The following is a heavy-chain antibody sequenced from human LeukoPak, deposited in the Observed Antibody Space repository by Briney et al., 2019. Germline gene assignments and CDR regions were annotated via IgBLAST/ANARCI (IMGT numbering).Heavy chain of an antibody. Sequence: PGGSLRLSCAASGLTVGSSYMSWVRQAPGKGLEWVSVIYGGGITNYADSVKGRFTISTDNSKNTLHLQMSSLRAEDTAIYYCARAPSFSLVGATYYFYYMDVWGKGTTVTVSS. D-gene: IGHD1-26*01. CDR3: ARAPSFSLVGATYYFYYMDV. V-gene: IGHV3-53*01. J-gene: IGHJ6*03. CDR2: IYGGGIT. CDR1: GLTVGSSY.